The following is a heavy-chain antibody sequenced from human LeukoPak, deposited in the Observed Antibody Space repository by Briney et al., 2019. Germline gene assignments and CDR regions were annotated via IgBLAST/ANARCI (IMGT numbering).Heavy chain of an antibody. CDR1: GFIFSTYT. Sequence: PGGSLRLSCVASGFIFSTYTMHWVRQAPGKGLEWVSSIKTTSYDVYYADSVKGRFTISRDNDRDSLFLKMYALRADDTAVYYCATDLKLLLGSSPFDHWGQGTLVTVSS. V-gene: IGHV3-21*06. J-gene: IGHJ4*02. CDR2: IKTTSYDV. CDR3: ATDLKLLLGSSPFDH. D-gene: IGHD2-21*01.